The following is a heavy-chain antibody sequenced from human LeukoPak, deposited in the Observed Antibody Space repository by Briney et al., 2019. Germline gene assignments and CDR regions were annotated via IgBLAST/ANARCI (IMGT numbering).Heavy chain of an antibody. D-gene: IGHD6-19*01. Sequence: GGSLRLSCAASGFTFDDYAMHWVRQAPGKGLEWVSGISWNSGSIGYADSVKGRFTISRDNAKNSLYLQMNSLRAEDTAVYYCAKELYGWYYDYWGQGTLVTVSS. CDR3: AKELYGWYYDY. J-gene: IGHJ4*02. V-gene: IGHV3-9*01. CDR2: ISWNSGSI. CDR1: GFTFDDYA.